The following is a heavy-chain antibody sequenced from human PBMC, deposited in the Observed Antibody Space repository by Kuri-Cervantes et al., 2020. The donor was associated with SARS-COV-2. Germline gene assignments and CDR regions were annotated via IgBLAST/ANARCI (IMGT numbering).Heavy chain of an antibody. V-gene: IGHV4-34*01. J-gene: IGHJ2*01. CDR2: INHSGST. CDR1: GGSFSGYY. D-gene: IGHD6-19*01. CDR3: ARGRIGYSSGWSYWYFDL. Sequence: SETLSLTCAVYGGSFSGYYWSWIRQPPGKGLEWIGEINHSGSTNYNPSLKSRVTISVDTSKNQFSLKLGSVTAADTAVYYCARGRIGYSSGWSYWYFDLWGRGTLVTVSS.